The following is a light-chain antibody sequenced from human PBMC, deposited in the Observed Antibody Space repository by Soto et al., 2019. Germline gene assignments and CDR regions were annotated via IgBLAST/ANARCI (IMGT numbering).Light chain of an antibody. CDR3: TSYVGNDIWV. CDR2: EVT. V-gene: IGLV2-8*01. CDR1: SSDVGAYKY. J-gene: IGLJ3*02. Sequence: QSVLTQPPSASGSPGQSVTISCTGTSSDVGAYKYVSWYQQYPGKAPKLMIYEVTKRPSGVPDRFSGSTSGNTASLTVSGLQAEDEADYYCTSYVGNDIWVFGGGTKLTVL.